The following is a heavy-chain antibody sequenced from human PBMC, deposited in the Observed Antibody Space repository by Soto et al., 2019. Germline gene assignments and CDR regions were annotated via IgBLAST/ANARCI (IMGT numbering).Heavy chain of an antibody. J-gene: IGHJ4*02. CDR1: EFNVTNGH. Sequence: ELQLVESGGGLIQPGGSLRLACAASEFNVTNGHMNWVRQAPGKGLEWVSVIFGDGNTKYGDSVKGRFTISRDTSKNTVYLRMNSLRAEDTAVYYCAGDWNGDKYFDYWDQGTLVTVSS. D-gene: IGHD1-1*01. CDR3: AGDWNGDKYFDY. CDR2: IFGDGNT. V-gene: IGHV3-53*01.